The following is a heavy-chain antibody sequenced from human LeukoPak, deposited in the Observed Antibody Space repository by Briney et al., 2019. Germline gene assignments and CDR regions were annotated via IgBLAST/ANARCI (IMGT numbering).Heavy chain of an antibody. V-gene: IGHV3-30*02. CDR3: AKEGSYYDSSGYWD. D-gene: IGHD3-22*01. J-gene: IGHJ4*02. CDR1: GFTFSSYW. Sequence: QPGGSLRLSCAASGFTFSSYWMSWVRQAPGKGLEWVAFIRYDGSNKYYADSVKGRFTISRDNSKNTLYLQMNSLRAEDTAVYYCAKEGSYYDSSGYWDWGQGTLVTVSS. CDR2: IRYDGSNK.